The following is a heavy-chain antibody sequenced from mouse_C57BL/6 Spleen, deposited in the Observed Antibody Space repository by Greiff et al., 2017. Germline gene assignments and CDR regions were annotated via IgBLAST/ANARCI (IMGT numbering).Heavy chain of an antibody. J-gene: IGHJ2*01. Sequence: QVQLKQSGPELVKPGASVKLSCKASGYTFTSYDINWVKQRPGQGLEWIGWINPRDGSTTYNEKFKGKATLTVATSSSTAYMELHSLTSADAAVYFCASAGLSPPYFDYWGQGTTLTVSS. V-gene: IGHV1-85*01. CDR2: INPRDGST. D-gene: IGHD2-4*01. CDR3: ASAGLSPPYFDY. CDR1: GYTFTSYD.